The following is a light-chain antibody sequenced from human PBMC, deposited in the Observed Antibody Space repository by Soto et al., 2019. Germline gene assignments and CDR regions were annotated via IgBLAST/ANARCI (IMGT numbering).Light chain of an antibody. CDR1: QSVSSNT. Sequence: EIVLTQSPGTLSLSPGERATLTCRASQSVSSNTLAWYQHKPGRAPRLLIYNAYNRASAFPNRFSGSGSGTDFTLTINRLEPEDSAVYYCQQYNNWPYTFGQGTKLEIK. J-gene: IGKJ2*01. CDR3: QQYNNWPYT. V-gene: IGKV3-20*01. CDR2: NAY.